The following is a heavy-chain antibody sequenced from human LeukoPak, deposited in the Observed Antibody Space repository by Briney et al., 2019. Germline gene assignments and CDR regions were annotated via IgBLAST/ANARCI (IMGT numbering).Heavy chain of an antibody. D-gene: IGHD6-19*01. CDR2: INPNSGGT. J-gene: IGHJ4*02. Sequence: GASVKVSFTASGYTFTVYYMHWVRQAPGQGLEWMGWINPNSGGTNYAQKFQGRVTMTRDTSISTAYMELSRLRSDDTAVYYCARVAVSRKMIHFDYWGQGTLVTASS. CDR3: ARVAVSRKMIHFDY. V-gene: IGHV1-2*02. CDR1: GYTFTVYY.